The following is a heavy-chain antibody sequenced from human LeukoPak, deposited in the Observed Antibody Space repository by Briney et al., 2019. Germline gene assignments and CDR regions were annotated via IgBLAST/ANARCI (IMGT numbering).Heavy chain of an antibody. Sequence: ASVKLSCKASGYIFTGYFMNWVRQPPGQGLEWMGWINPNSGGANYAQKFQGRVTMTRDTSISTAYMELSSLTSDDTAVYYCARGSSERDWFVVWGQGTRVTVSS. V-gene: IGHV1-2*02. CDR2: INPNSGGA. J-gene: IGHJ1*01. D-gene: IGHD3/OR15-3a*01. CDR1: GYIFTGYF. CDR3: ARGSSERDWFVV.